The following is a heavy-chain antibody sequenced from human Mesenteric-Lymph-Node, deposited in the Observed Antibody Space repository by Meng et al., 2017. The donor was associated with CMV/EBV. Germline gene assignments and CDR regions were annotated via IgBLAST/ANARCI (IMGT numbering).Heavy chain of an antibody. V-gene: IGHV2-5*02. CDR3: AHSSGIAAAGPFYFDY. J-gene: IGHJ4*02. Sequence: QITLKESGPTLVKPTQTLTLTCTFSGFSLSTSGVGVGWIRQPPGKALEWLALIYWDDDKRYSPSLKSRLTITKDTSKNQVVLTMTNIDPVDTATYYCAHSSGIAAAGPFYFDYCGQGTLVTVSS. CDR1: GFSLSTSGVG. CDR2: IYWDDDK. D-gene: IGHD6-13*01.